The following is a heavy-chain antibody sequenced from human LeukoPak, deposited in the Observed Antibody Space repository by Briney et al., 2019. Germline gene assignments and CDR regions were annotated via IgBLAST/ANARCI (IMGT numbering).Heavy chain of an antibody. CDR2: ISGSGGST. Sequence: GGSLRLSCAASGFTFSSYAMSWVRQAPGKGLEWVSAISGSGGSTYYADSVKGRFTISRDNSKNSLYLQMNSLRAEDTAVYYCARGKRGYSLDYWGQGTLVTVSS. CDR1: GFTFSSYA. V-gene: IGHV3-23*01. J-gene: IGHJ4*02. CDR3: ARGKRGYSLDY. D-gene: IGHD5-12*01.